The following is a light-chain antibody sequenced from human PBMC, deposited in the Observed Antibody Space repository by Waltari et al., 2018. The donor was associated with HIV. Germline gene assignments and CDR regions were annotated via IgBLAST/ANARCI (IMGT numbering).Light chain of an antibody. V-gene: IGKV3-20*01. CDR1: QIVGSNF. CDR3: QQYGSSPLVT. CDR2: DAS. J-gene: IGKJ3*01. Sequence: EIVLTQSPGTLSFSPGERATLSCRASQIVGSNFFAWYHQKPGQTPRLLIYDASTSATGSPDRFSGSGSGTDFTLTSSRLEPEDFAVYYCQQYGSSPLVTFGPGTKVDI.